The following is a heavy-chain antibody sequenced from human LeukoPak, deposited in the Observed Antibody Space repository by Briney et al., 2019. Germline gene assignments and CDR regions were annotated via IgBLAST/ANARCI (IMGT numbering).Heavy chain of an antibody. Sequence: GGSLRLSCAASGFTFSSYGMHWVRQAPGKGLEWVAVISYDGSNKYYADSVKGRFTISRDNSKNTLYLQMNSLRAEDTAVYYRAKDRRAVHGYLDYWGQGTLVTVSS. J-gene: IGHJ4*02. CDR1: GFTFSSYG. CDR3: AKDRRAVHGYLDY. CDR2: ISYDGSNK. V-gene: IGHV3-30*18. D-gene: IGHD1-1*01.